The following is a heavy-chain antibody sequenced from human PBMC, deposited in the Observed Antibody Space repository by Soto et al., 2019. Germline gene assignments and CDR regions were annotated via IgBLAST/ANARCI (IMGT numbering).Heavy chain of an antibody. V-gene: IGHV3-30*18. Sequence: QVQLVESGGGVVQPGRSLRLSCAASGFTFSSYGMHWVRQAPGKGLEWVALISYDGSNKYYADSVKGRFTISRDNSKNALNRQMNCLRAEDTAVYYCAKEPSGYSSSWSYYYGMDVWGQGTTVTVSS. CDR2: ISYDGSNK. CDR3: AKEPSGYSSSWSYYYGMDV. D-gene: IGHD6-13*01. CDR1: GFTFSSYG. J-gene: IGHJ6*02.